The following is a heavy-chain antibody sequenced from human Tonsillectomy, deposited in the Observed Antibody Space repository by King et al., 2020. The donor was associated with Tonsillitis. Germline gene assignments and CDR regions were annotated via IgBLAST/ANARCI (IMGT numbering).Heavy chain of an antibody. D-gene: IGHD3-22*01. CDR3: ARDLKGYYYVSNGFDY. V-gene: IGHV4-59*01. CDR1: DASISSYY. Sequence: QLQESGPGLVKPSETLSLTCTVSDASISSYYWSWIRQPPGKGLEWIGYISYIGSTNYNPSLKSRVTISVDTSKSQFSLKLSSVTAADTAVYYCARDLKGYYYVSNGFDYWGQGTLVTVSS. CDR2: ISYIGST. J-gene: IGHJ4*02.